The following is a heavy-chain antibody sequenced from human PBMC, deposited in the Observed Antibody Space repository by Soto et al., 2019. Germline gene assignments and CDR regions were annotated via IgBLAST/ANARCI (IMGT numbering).Heavy chain of an antibody. V-gene: IGHV1-69*02. CDR2: IIPILGIA. CDR1: GGTFSSYT. Sequence: SVKVSCKASGGTFSSYTISWVRRAPGQGLEWMGRIIPILGIANYAQKFQGRVTVTADKSTSTAYMELSSLRSEDTAVYYCARVGVATSNYYGMDVWGQGTTVTVSS. D-gene: IGHD5-12*01. J-gene: IGHJ6*02. CDR3: ARVGVATSNYYGMDV.